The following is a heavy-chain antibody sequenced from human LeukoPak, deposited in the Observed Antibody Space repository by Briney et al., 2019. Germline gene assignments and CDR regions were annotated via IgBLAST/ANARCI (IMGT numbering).Heavy chain of an antibody. J-gene: IGHJ4*02. CDR2: ISAYNGNT. CDR3: ARGPYKGSSGWYYSFDY. V-gene: IGHV1-18*01. CDR1: GYTFTSYG. D-gene: IGHD6-19*01. Sequence: GASVKVSCKASGYTFTSYGISWVRQAPGQRLEWMGWISAYNGNTNYAQKLQGRVTMTTDTSTSTAYMELRSLRSDDTAVYYCARGPYKGSSGWYYSFDYWGQGTLVTVSS.